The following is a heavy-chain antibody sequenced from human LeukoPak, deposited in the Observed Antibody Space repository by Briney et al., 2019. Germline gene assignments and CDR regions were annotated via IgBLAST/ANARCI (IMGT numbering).Heavy chain of an antibody. CDR1: GDSINNDNYY. D-gene: IGHD1-26*01. CDR2: VYHNGHT. J-gene: IGHJ4*01. V-gene: IGHV4-39*02. CDR3: ASVLQSGTYPSGSDYYFDS. Sequence: PSETLSLTCYVSGDSINNDNYYWGWVRQSPGAGLEWLDSVYHNGHTIYTPSLKSRLTLSVDTSKNHFSLNLTSATAADTAVYFCASVLQSGTYPSGSDYYFDSWGRGTLVTVTS.